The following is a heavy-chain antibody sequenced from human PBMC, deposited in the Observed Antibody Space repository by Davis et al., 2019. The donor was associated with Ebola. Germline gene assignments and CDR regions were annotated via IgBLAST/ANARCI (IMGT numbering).Heavy chain of an antibody. CDR2: ICGSGGST. V-gene: IGHV3-23*01. Sequence: GESLKISCAASGFTFSSYAMSWVRQAPGTGLEWVSGICGSGGSTYYADSVKGRFTISRDNSKNTLYLQMTSLRAEDTAVYYCAKERWGEYYFDYWGQGTLVTVSS. CDR3: AKERWGEYYFDY. CDR1: GFTFSSYA. J-gene: IGHJ4*02. D-gene: IGHD4-23*01.